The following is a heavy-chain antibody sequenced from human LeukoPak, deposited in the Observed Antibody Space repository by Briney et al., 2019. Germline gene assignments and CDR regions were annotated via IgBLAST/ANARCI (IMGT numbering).Heavy chain of an antibody. Sequence: GGSLRLSCVASGFIFSNYMMAWVRQAPGRGLECVSHISRYNSSRSYAGSVKGRFTVSRDNAQNSLYLQMNSLRAEDTAVYYCVKEVPDAFDVWGQGTMVTVSS. V-gene: IGHV3-48*01. D-gene: IGHD3-10*01. CDR1: GFIFSNYM. CDR3: VKEVPDAFDV. CDR2: ISRYNSSR. J-gene: IGHJ3*01.